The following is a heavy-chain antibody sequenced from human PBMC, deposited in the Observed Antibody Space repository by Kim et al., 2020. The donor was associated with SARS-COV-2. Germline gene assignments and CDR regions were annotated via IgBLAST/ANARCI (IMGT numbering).Heavy chain of an antibody. Sequence: ASVKVSCKVSGYTLTELSMHWVRQAPGKGLEWMGGFDPEDGETIYAQKFQGRVTMTEDTSTDTAYMELSSLRSEDTAVYYCATSASITMVRGTYYYYGMDVWGQGTTVTLSS. J-gene: IGHJ6*02. CDR3: ATSASITMVRGTYYYYGMDV. CDR2: FDPEDGET. CDR1: GYTLTELS. D-gene: IGHD3-10*01. V-gene: IGHV1-24*01.